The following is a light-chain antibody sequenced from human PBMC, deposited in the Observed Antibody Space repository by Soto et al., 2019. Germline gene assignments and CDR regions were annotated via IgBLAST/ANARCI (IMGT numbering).Light chain of an antibody. CDR1: QSVLYSSNNKNY. CDR3: QQYYSSPFT. J-gene: IGKJ3*01. Sequence: DIVMTQSPDSLAVSLGERATINCKSSQSVLYSSNNKNYLAGYQQKPGQPPKLPIYWASTRESGVPDRISGSGSGTDFNLTISSLQAEDVAVYYCQQYYSSPFTFGPGTKVDIK. CDR2: WAS. V-gene: IGKV4-1*01.